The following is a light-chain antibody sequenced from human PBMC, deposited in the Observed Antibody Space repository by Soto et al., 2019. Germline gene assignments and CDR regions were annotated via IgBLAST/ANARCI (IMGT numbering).Light chain of an antibody. J-gene: IGKJ5*01. V-gene: IGKV3-20*01. Sequence: ELVLTQSPGTLSLSPGERATLSCRASQSVSSSYLAWYQQKPGQAPRLLIYGASSRATGIPDRFSGSGSGTDFTLTISRLEPEDFAMYYCQQYGRSPLVTFGQGTRLEIK. CDR3: QQYGRSPLVT. CDR1: QSVSSSY. CDR2: GAS.